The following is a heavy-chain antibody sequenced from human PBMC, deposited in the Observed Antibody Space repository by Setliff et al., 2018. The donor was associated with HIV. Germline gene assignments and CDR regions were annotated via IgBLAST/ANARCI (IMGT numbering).Heavy chain of an antibody. CDR3: AREAVWSDAFDI. CDR2: IRYDGRNK. J-gene: IGHJ3*02. D-gene: IGHD1-1*01. Sequence: GSLRLSCAASGFNFSNYGMHWVRQAPGKGLEWVAFIRYDGRNKYYADSVKGRFTISRDNSKNTLYLQMNSLRAEDTAVYYCAREAVWSDAFDIWGQGTMVTVSS. CDR1: GFNFSNYG. V-gene: IGHV3-30*02.